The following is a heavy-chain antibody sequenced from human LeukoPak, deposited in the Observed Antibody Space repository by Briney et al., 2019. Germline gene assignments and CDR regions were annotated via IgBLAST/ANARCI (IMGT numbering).Heavy chain of an antibody. Sequence: GGSLRLSCAASGFTFSSYSMTWVRQAPGKGLEWVSSISSSSSYIYYADSVKGRFTISRDNAKNTLYLQMNSLRAEDTAVYYCARVDYSKNRIFDYWGQGTLVTVSS. CDR2: ISSSSSYI. V-gene: IGHV3-21*01. D-gene: IGHD4-11*01. CDR1: GFTFSSYS. CDR3: ARVDYSKNRIFDY. J-gene: IGHJ4*02.